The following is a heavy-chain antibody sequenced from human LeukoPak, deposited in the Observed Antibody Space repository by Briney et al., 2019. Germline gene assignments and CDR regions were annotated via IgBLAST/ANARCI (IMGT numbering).Heavy chain of an antibody. CDR2: MWSDGSNK. D-gene: IGHD2/OR15-2a*01. CDR3: ARNSALDY. V-gene: IGHV3-33*08. Sequence: PGGSLRLSCAASAFTFRPYAMIWVRQAPGKGLEWVAVMWSDGSNKYHADSVKGRFTISRDNSKNTLYLQMNSLRAEDTAVYYCARNSALDYWGQGTLVTVSS. J-gene: IGHJ4*02. CDR1: AFTFRPYA.